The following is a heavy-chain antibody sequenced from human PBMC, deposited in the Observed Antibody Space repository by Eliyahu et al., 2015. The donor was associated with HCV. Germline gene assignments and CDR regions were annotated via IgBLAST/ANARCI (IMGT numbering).Heavy chain of an antibody. Sequence: EVQLVESGXGLVKPGGSXRXSCXASGFILXXAWMSWVRQAPGKGLEWVGRIKTKXEGGTTXYAAPVKGRFTISRDDSENTLYLQMNSLKTEDTAVYYCSTFYGAGHWGQGTLVTVSS. CDR1: GFILXXAW. V-gene: IGHV3-15*01. CDR3: STFYGAGH. J-gene: IGHJ1*01. D-gene: IGHD4-17*01. CDR2: IKTKXEGGTT.